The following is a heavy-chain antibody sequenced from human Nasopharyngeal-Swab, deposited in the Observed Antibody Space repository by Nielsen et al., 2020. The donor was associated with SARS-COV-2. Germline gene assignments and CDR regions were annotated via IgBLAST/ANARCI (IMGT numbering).Heavy chain of an antibody. CDR1: GFTFNNYS. CDR3: ARDGFGESPYYYYGMDV. CDR2: ICSSTSYI. J-gene: IGHJ6*02. V-gene: IGHV3-21*01. Sequence: GQSLKISCAASGFTFNNYSMNWVRQAPGKGLEWVSSICSSTSYIYYADSVKGRFTIARDNAKNSLSLKMNSLRAEDTAVYYCARDGFGESPYYYYGMDVWGQGTTVTVSS. D-gene: IGHD3-10*01.